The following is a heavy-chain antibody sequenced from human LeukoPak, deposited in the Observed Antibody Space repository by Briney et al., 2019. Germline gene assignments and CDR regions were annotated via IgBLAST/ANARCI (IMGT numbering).Heavy chain of an antibody. J-gene: IGHJ6*02. CDR2: IYYSGST. CDR1: GGSISSGAYP. CDR3: ARGRGV. Sequence: SETLSLTCTVSGGSISSGAYPWSWIRQHPGEGLEWIGYIYYSGSTYYNPSLKSRVSISVDTSKNQFSLRLSSVTAADTAVYYCARGRGVWGQGTTVTVSS. V-gene: IGHV4-31*03.